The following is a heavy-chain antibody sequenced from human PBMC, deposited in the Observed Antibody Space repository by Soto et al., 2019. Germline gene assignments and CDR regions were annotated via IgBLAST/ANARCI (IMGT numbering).Heavy chain of an antibody. Sequence: PGGSLRLSCAASGFTFSSYAMSWVRQAPGKGLEWISAISGSGGSTYYADSVKGRFPISRDTSKNTLYLQMNSLRAEDTAVYYCAKARVDFWSGYYLWYYYGMDVWGQGTTVNVSS. V-gene: IGHV3-23*01. CDR3: AKARVDFWSGYYLWYYYGMDV. CDR2: ISGSGGST. CDR1: GFTFSSYA. J-gene: IGHJ6*02. D-gene: IGHD3-3*01.